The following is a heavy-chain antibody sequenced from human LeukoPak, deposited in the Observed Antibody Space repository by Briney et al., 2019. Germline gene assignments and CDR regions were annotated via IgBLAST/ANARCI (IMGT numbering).Heavy chain of an antibody. CDR1: GYSFTSYW. Sequence: GESLKISCKGSGYSFTSYWIGWVRQMPGKGLEWMGIIYPGDPDTRYSPSFQGQVTISADKSISTAYLQWSSLKASDTAMYYCARHVSDYDFWSGYDYWGQGTLVTVSS. CDR3: ARHVSDYDFWSGYDY. CDR2: IYPGDPDT. J-gene: IGHJ4*02. D-gene: IGHD3-3*01. V-gene: IGHV5-51*01.